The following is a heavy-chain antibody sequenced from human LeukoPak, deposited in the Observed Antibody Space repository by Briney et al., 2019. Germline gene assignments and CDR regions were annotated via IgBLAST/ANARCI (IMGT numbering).Heavy chain of an antibody. D-gene: IGHD3-22*01. Sequence: GSLRLSCAASGFTVSSNYMSWVRQAPGKGLEWVSVIYSGGSTYYADSVKGRFTISRDNSKNTLYLQMNSLRAEYTAVYYCARDTGGSVDSSGYHVWGQGTLVTVSS. CDR3: ARDTGGSVDSSGYHV. CDR2: IYSGGST. CDR1: GFTVSSNY. J-gene: IGHJ4*02. V-gene: IGHV3-53*01.